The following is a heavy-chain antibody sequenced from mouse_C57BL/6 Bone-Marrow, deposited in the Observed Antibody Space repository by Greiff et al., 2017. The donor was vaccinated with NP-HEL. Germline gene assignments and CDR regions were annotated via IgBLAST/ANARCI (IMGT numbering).Heavy chain of an antibody. J-gene: IGHJ2*01. Sequence: VQLQQPGAELVKPGASVKVSCKASGYTFTSYWMHWVKQRPGQGLEWIGRIHPSDSDTNYNQTFKGKATLTVDKSSSTAYMQLSSLTSEDSAVYYCATITTVVPRFDYWGQGTTLTVSA. V-gene: IGHV1-74*01. CDR3: ATITTVVPRFDY. CDR2: IHPSDSDT. CDR1: GYTFTSYW. D-gene: IGHD1-1*01.